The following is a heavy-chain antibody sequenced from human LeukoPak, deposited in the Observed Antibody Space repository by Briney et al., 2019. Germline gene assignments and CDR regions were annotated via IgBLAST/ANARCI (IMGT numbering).Heavy chain of an antibody. J-gene: IGHJ4*02. Sequence: GGSLRLSCAASGFPFSTYSMHWVRQTPGKGLEWVSYSSSSGRAIYYADSVRGRFTMSRDNAKNSLCLQMDSLRDEDTAVYYCARDKGNDYGTYDNWGQGTLVTVSS. CDR3: ARDKGNDYGTYDN. D-gene: IGHD4-17*01. V-gene: IGHV3-48*02. CDR1: GFPFSTYS. CDR2: SSSSGRAI.